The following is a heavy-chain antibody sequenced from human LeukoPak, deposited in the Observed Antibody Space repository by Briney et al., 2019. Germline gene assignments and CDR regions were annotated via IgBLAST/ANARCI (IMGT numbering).Heavy chain of an antibody. Sequence: ASVKVSCKASGGTFSSYAISWVRQAPGQGLEWMGGIIPIFGTANYAQKSQGRVTITADESTSTAYMELSSLRSEDTAVYYCARVGAHGQARQIYYYYGMDVWGQGTTVTVSS. CDR1: GGTFSSYA. D-gene: IGHD6-6*01. CDR3: ARVGAHGQARQIYYYYGMDV. CDR2: IIPIFGTA. V-gene: IGHV1-69*13. J-gene: IGHJ6*02.